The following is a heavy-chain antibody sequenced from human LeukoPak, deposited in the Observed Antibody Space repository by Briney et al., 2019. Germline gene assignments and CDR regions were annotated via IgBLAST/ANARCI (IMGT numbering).Heavy chain of an antibody. CDR3: ARHMSGGITMVRGVPYYYYYGMDV. CDR2: IYYSGST. D-gene: IGHD3-10*01. V-gene: IGHV4-59*08. Sequence: SETLSLTCTVSGGSISSYYWTWIRQPPGKGLEWIGSIYYSGSTNYNPSLKSRVTISVDTSKNQFSLKLSSVTAADTAVYYCARHMSGGITMVRGVPYYYYYGMDVWGQGTTVTVSS. J-gene: IGHJ6*02. CDR1: GGSISSYY.